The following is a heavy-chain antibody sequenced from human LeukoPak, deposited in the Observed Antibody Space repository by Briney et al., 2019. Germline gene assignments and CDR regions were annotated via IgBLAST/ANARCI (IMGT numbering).Heavy chain of an antibody. CDR3: ARARVLRYFDWLSHQCFDY. J-gene: IGHJ4*02. V-gene: IGHV4-38-2*02. Sequence: PSETLSLTCTVSGYSISSGYYWGWIRQPPGKGLEWIGSIYYSGSTYYNPSLKSRVTISVDTSKNQFSLKLSSVTAADTAVYYCARARVLRYFDWLSHQCFDYWGQGTLVTVSS. CDR1: GYSISSGYY. D-gene: IGHD3-9*01. CDR2: IYYSGST.